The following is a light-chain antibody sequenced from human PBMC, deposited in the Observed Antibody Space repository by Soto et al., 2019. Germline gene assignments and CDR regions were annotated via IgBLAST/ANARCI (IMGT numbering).Light chain of an antibody. J-gene: IGKJ4*01. Sequence: QGHVCVCPGERATLSGRPSQSVSSSSLAWFQQKPGQALRRLIYGAASRATGIPDRFSGSGLGTGFTLTISRLEPGVFAVHHCQPYGRCPQVFGAGTQVEIK. CDR3: QPYGRCPQV. V-gene: IGKV3-20*01. CDR1: QSVSSSS. CDR2: GAA.